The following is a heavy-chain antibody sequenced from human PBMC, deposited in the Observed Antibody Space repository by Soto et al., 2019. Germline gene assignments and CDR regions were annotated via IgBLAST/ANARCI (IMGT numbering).Heavy chain of an antibody. CDR3: AREMVGYDRVGSEY. J-gene: IGHJ4*02. CDR1: GYTFTSYG. V-gene: IGHV1-18*01. D-gene: IGHD5-12*01. CDR2: ISAYNGNT. Sequence: ASVKVSCKASGYTFTSYGISWVRQAPGQGLEWMGWISAYNGNTNYAQKLQGRVTMTTDTSTSTAYMELRSLRSDDTAVYYCAREMVGYDRVGSEYWGQGTLVNVSS.